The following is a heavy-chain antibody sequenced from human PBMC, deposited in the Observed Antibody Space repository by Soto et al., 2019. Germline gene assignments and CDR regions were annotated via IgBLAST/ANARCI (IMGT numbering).Heavy chain of an antibody. Sequence: EVQLLESGGGLVQPGESLRLSCAVSGFIFGNYMMTWVRQAPGKGLEWVSTILDSGDSRYYADSVKGRFTISRDNFKNTLYLQMDSLGAEDTAVYYCAPHVYCSGGSCHYDAFDIRGQGAMVTVSS. V-gene: IGHV3-23*01. CDR1: GFIFGNYM. D-gene: IGHD2-15*01. CDR3: APHVYCSGGSCHYDAFDI. J-gene: IGHJ3*02. CDR2: ILDSGDSR.